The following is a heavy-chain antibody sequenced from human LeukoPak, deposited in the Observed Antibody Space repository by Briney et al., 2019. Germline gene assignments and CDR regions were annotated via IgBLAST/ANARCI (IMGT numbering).Heavy chain of an antibody. V-gene: IGHV3-30*18. J-gene: IGHJ4*02. CDR1: GFTFSSYG. D-gene: IGHD3-10*01. CDR3: AKRLAYGSGTTHDDY. CDR2: ISYDGSNK. Sequence: HPGGSLRPSCAASGFTFSSYGMHWVRQAPGKGLEWVAVISYDGSNKYYADSVKGRFTISRDNPKNTLYLQMNSLRAEDTAVYYCAKRLAYGSGTTHDDYWGQGTLVTVSS.